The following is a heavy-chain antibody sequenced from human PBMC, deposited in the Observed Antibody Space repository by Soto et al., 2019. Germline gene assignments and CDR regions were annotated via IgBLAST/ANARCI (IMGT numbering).Heavy chain of an antibody. CDR3: ARGERRSSWYVPTPYCYGMEV. CDR1: GYTFTSYD. CDR2: MNPKSGNT. V-gene: IGHV1-8*01. J-gene: IGHJ6*02. D-gene: IGHD6-13*01. Sequence: ASVEVFCKASGYTFTSYDINWVRQATGQGLEWMGWMNPKSGNTGYAQKFQGRVTMTRNTSIRTAYMELSSLRSEDTAVYYCARGERRSSWYVPTPYCYGMEVWGPGTTVTVSS.